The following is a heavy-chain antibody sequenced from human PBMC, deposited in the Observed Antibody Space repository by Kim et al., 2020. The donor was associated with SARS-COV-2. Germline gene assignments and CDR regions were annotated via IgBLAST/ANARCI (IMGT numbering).Heavy chain of an antibody. Sequence: IGYAESVKGRVTTSIENAKNSLNLQMNSLRPEDTALYYCTKDVLAGGADVWGQGTAVIVSS. D-gene: IGHD3-3*02. CDR3: TKDVLAGGADV. J-gene: IGHJ6*02. V-gene: IGHV3-9*01. CDR2: I.